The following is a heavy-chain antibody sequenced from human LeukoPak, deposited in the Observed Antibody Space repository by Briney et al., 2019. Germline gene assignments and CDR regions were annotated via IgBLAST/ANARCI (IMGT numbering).Heavy chain of an antibody. CDR2: IYHSGST. D-gene: IGHD3-3*01. Sequence: SETLSLTCTVSGGSISSGGYYWSWIRQTPGKGLEWIGYIYHSGSTYYNPSLKSRVTISVDRSKNQFSLKLSSVTAADTAVYYCARVSAARVVIGYWGQGTLVTVSS. J-gene: IGHJ4*02. CDR1: GGSISSGGYY. V-gene: IGHV4-30-2*01. CDR3: ARVSAARVVIGY.